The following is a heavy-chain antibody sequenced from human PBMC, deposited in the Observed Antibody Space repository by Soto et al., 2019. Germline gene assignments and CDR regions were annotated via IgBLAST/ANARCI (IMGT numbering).Heavy chain of an antibody. V-gene: IGHV3-48*01. J-gene: IGHJ3*02. CDR2: ISISSSTI. D-gene: IGHD4-17*01. CDR3: AREYYGDAFDI. CDR1: GFTFSTYS. Sequence: EVQLVESGGGLVQPGGSLRLSCAASGFTFSTYSMNWVRQAPGKGLEWVSYISISSSTIYYADSVKGRFTISRDNAKNSLYLQMNSLRAEDTAVYYGAREYYGDAFDIWGQGTMVTVSS.